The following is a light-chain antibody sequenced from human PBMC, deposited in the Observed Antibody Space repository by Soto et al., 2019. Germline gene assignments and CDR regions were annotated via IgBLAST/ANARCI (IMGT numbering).Light chain of an antibody. CDR1: SSNIGAHYD. CDR3: QSYDRSLSGYV. V-gene: IGLV1-40*01. Sequence: QSVLTQPASVSGAPGQRVTISCTGSSSNIGAHYDVHWYQHLPVTAPKVLIYGSTNRPSGVPDRFSGSKSGTSASLAITGLQAEDEADYYCQSYDRSLSGYVFGTGTKVTVL. J-gene: IGLJ1*01. CDR2: GST.